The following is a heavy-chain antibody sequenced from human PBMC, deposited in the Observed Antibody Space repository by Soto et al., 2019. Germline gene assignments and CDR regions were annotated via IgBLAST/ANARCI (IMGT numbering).Heavy chain of an antibody. D-gene: IGHD3-22*01. CDR2: IKQAGSEK. J-gene: IGHJ4*02. Sequence: GGSLRLSCAASGFTFSDYWMTWVRQAPGKGLEWVANIKQAGSEKYYVDSVKGRFTISTDSAKNSLYLQMNSLRAEDTAVYYCARGYYYDSSGYPDYWGQGTLVTVS. CDR3: ARGYYYDSSGYPDY. V-gene: IGHV3-7*03. CDR1: GFTFSDYW.